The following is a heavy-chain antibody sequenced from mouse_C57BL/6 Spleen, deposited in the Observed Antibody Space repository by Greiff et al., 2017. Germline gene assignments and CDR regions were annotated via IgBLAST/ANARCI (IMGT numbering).Heavy chain of an antibody. CDR1: GYAFSSSW. CDR3: ARDSSGLVGYAMDY. J-gene: IGHJ4*01. CDR2: IYPGDGDT. D-gene: IGHD3-2*02. Sequence: VQLQQSGPELVKPGASVKISCKASGYAFSSSWMNWVKQRPGKGLEWIGRIYPGDGDTNYNGKFKGKATLTADKSSSTAYMQLSSLTSEDSAVYFCARDSSGLVGYAMDYWGQGTSVTVSS. V-gene: IGHV1-82*01.